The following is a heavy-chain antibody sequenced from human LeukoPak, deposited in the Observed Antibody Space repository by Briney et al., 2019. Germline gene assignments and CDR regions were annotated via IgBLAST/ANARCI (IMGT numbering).Heavy chain of an antibody. Sequence: ASVKVSCKTSGYTFTNYDINWVRQATGQGLEWLGWMSPNNGDTGYAQRFQGRVTMTRDTSTNTAYMELSGLTSEDTAVYYCARNPPRTGDFNSWGQGALVTVSS. V-gene: IGHV1-8*01. CDR3: ARNPPRTGDFNS. J-gene: IGHJ4*02. CDR2: MSPNNGDT. CDR1: GYTFTNYD. D-gene: IGHD7-27*01.